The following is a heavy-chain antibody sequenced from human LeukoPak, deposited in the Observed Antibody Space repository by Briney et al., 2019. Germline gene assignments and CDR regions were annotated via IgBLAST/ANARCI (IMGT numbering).Heavy chain of an antibody. Sequence: SETLSLTCTFSGGSITSYYWSWIRQPAGKGLEWIGRIYTSGSTNYNPSLKSRVTMSVDTSKNQFSLKLTSVTAADTAVCYCARGVAAAGTPGWFDPWGQGTLVTVSS. CDR2: IYTSGST. V-gene: IGHV4-4*07. J-gene: IGHJ5*02. CDR1: GGSITSYY. D-gene: IGHD6-13*01. CDR3: ARGVAAAGTPGWFDP.